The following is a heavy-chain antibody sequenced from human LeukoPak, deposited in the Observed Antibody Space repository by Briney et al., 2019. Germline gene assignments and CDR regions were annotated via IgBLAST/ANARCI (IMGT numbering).Heavy chain of an antibody. CDR1: GYTLTELS. CDR3: ATNFLAAAGTRGWFDP. CDR2: FDPEDGET. D-gene: IGHD6-13*01. J-gene: IGHJ5*02. Sequence: ASVKVSCKVSGYTLTELSMHWVRQAPGKGLEWMGGFDPEDGETIYAQKFQGRVTMTEDTSTDTAYIELSSLRSEDTAVYYCATNFLAAAGTRGWFDPWGQGTLVTVSS. V-gene: IGHV1-24*01.